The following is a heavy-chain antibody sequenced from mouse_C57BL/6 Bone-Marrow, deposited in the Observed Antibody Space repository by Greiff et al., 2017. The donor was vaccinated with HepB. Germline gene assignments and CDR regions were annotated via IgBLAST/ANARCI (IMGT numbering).Heavy chain of an antibody. J-gene: IGHJ1*03. Sequence: QVQLQQPGAELVKPGASVKLSCKASGYTFTSYWMHWVKQRPGRGLEWIGRIDPNRGGTKYNEKFKSKATLTVDKPSSTAYMQLSSLTSEDSAVYYCARGAHYYGSTWYFDVWGTGTTVTVSS. CDR2: IDPNRGGT. V-gene: IGHV1-72*01. CDR3: ARGAHYYGSTWYFDV. CDR1: GYTFTSYW. D-gene: IGHD1-1*01.